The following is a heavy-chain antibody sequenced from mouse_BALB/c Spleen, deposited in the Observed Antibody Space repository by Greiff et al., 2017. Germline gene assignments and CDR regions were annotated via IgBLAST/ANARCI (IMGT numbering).Heavy chain of an antibody. V-gene: IGHV1-4*02. D-gene: IGHD4-1*01. Sequence: VQLQQSAAELARPGASVKMSCKASGYTFTSYTMHWVKQRPGQGLEWIGYINPSSGYTEYNQKFKDKTTLTADKSSSTAYMQLSSLTSEDSAVYYCASPNWDGYYFDYWGQGTTLTVSS. J-gene: IGHJ2*01. CDR2: INPSSGYT. CDR1: GYTFTSYT. CDR3: ASPNWDGYYFDY.